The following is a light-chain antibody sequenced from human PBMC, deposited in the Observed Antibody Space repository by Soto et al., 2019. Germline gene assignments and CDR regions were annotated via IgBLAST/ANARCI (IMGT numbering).Light chain of an antibody. CDR3: QQYSSYPLT. CDR2: KAS. CDR1: QSFSGW. Sequence: DIQMTQSPSTLSASVGDRVTITCRASQSFSGWLAWYQQKPGKAPNLLIYKASSLESGVPSRFSGSGSGTEFTLTISRLQPDDFATYYCQQYSSYPLTFGGGTKVEIK. J-gene: IGKJ4*01. V-gene: IGKV1-5*03.